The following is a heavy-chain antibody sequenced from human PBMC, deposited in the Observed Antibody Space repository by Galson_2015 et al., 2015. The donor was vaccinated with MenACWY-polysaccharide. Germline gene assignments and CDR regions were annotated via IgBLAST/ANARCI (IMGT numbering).Heavy chain of an antibody. D-gene: IGHD3-16*02. V-gene: IGHV1-3*01. CDR1: GYAFTNFA. CDR3: ARGYVRGSHRPDY. J-gene: IGHJ4*02. CDR2: INAGNGDT. Sequence: VKVSCKASGYAFTNFATHWVRQSPGQGLEWMGWINAGNGDTKYSQKFQGRVTLIVDTSATTAYMQLSSLRPEDTALYYCARGYVRGSHRPDYWGQGTLVTVSS.